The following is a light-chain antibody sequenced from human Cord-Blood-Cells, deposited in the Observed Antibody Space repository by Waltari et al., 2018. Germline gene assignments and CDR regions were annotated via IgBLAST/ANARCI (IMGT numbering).Light chain of an antibody. Sequence: ELVLTRYPGTLSLSPGERATLSCRASQSVSSSYLAWYQQKPGQAPRLLIYGASSRATGIPDRFSGSGSGTDFTLTISRLEPEDFAVYYCQQYGSSPYTFGQGTKLEIK. CDR1: QSVSSSY. CDR2: GAS. V-gene: IGKV3-20*01. CDR3: QQYGSSPYT. J-gene: IGKJ2*01.